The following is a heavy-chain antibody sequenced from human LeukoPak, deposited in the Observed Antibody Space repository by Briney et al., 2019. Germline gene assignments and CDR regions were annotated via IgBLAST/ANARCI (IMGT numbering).Heavy chain of an antibody. D-gene: IGHD3-22*01. Sequence: SETLSLTCTVSGGSISSNTYYWDWIRQPPGKGLECIGSIYYGGGTYYNPSLKSRVIISVDTSKNQFSLKLSSVTAADTAVYYCARAYYYASSAFDIWGQGTMVTVSS. CDR2: IYYGGGT. J-gene: IGHJ3*02. CDR3: ARAYYYASSAFDI. CDR1: GGSISSNTYY. V-gene: IGHV4-39*01.